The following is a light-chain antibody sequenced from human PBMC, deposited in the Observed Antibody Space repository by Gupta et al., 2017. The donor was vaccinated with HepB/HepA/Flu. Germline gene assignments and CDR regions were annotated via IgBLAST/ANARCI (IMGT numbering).Light chain of an antibody. CDR2: KDS. CDR3: QSADSSGTYHVV. CDR1: ALPKKY. J-gene: IGLJ2*01. Sequence: SYELTQPPSVSVSPGPPARITCSGDALPKKYAYWYQQKPGQAPVLVIYKDSERPSGIPERFSGSSSGRTVTLTISGVQAEDEADYYCQSADSSGTYHVVFGGGTKLTVL. V-gene: IGLV3-25*03.